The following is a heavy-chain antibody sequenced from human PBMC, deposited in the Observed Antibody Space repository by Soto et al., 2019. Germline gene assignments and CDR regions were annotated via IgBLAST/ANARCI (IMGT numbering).Heavy chain of an antibody. D-gene: IGHD1-26*01. CDR1: GGTFSSYA. CDR2: IIPIFGTA. Sequence: SAKVSCKASGGTFSSYAISWVRQAPGQGLEWMGGIIPIFGTANYAQKFQGRVTITADKSTSTAYMELSSLRSEDTAVYYCARAPRPSGSYGIWGQGTMVTVSS. J-gene: IGHJ3*02. CDR3: ARAPRPSGSYGI. V-gene: IGHV1-69*06.